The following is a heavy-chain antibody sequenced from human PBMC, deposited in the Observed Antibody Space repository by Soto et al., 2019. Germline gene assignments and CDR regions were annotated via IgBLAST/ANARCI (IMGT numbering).Heavy chain of an antibody. CDR1: GFTFSSYA. D-gene: IGHD5-18*01. J-gene: IGHJ4*02. CDR3: AKDSGYSYGYLSSNYYFDY. CDR2: ISGSGGST. Sequence: GSLRLSCAASGFTFSSYAMSWVRQAPGKGLAWVSAISGSGGSTYYADSVKGRFTISRDNSKNTLYLQMNSLRAEDTAVYYCAKDSGYSYGYLSSNYYFDYWGQGTLVTVSS. V-gene: IGHV3-23*01.